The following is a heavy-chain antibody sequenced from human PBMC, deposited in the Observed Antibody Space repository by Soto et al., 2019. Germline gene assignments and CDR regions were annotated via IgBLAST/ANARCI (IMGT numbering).Heavy chain of an antibody. V-gene: IGHV4-34*01. J-gene: IGHJ4*02. D-gene: IGHD6-13*01. CDR1: GVSFSGYY. Sequence: SETLSLTCAVYGVSFSGYYWIWLRQPPGKGLEWIGEINHSGSTNYNPSLKSRVTISVDTSKNQFSLKLSSVTAADTAVYYCARGVGAAAVAHFDYWGQGTLVTVSS. CDR2: INHSGST. CDR3: ARGVGAAAVAHFDY.